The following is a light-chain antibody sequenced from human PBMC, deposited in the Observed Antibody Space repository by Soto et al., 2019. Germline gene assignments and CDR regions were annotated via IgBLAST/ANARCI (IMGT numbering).Light chain of an antibody. V-gene: IGKV1-39*01. CDR2: AAS. J-gene: IGKJ5*01. CDR3: QQCYSVTIK. CDR1: QGIRND. Sequence: ITESPSSSPASVVDGVTTTCRASQGIRNDLGWYQQKPGKAPKLLIYAASNLQSGVPSRFSGSGSGTDFTLTISRLQPEDFATYCCQQCYSVTIKFAQGTRLEI.